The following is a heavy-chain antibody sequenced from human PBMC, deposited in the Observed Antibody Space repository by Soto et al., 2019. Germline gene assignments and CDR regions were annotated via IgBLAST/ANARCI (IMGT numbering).Heavy chain of an antibody. CDR2: IYYSGST. V-gene: IGHV4-39*01. D-gene: IGHD6-13*01. CDR3: ARLTGEQQLVGWFDP. CDR1: GGSISSSSYY. J-gene: IGHJ5*02. Sequence: QLQLQESGPGLVKPSETLSLTCTVSGGSISSSSYYWGWIRQPPGKGLEWIGSIYYSGSTYYNPSLKSRVTISVDTSKNQFSLKLSSVTAADTAVYYCARLTGEQQLVGWFDPWGQGTLVTVSS.